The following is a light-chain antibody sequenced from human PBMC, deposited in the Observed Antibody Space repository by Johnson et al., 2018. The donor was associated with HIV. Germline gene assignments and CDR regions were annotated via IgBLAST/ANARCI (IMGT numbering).Light chain of an antibody. V-gene: IGLV1-44*01. CDR2: SSN. J-gene: IGLJ1*01. Sequence: QSVLTQPPSASGTPGQRVTISCSGGSSNIGSNTVNWYQQLPGTAPKLLVYSSNQRPSGVPDRFSGSKSCTSASLAISGLQSEDEAEYTCAAWDDSLNGDVFGTGTRVTFL. CDR1: SSNIGSNT. CDR3: AAWDDSLNGDV.